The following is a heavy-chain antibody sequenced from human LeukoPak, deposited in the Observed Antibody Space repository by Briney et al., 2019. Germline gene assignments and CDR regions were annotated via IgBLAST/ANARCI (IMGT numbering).Heavy chain of an antibody. V-gene: IGHV3-11*06. Sequence: PGGSLSPSCAASGFTFSDYYMSWIRQAPGKGLQWVSYISSSSSYTNYADSVKGRFTISRDNAKNSLYLQMNSLRAEDTAVYYCVGGGDPPFEGWGQGTLVTVSS. J-gene: IGHJ4*02. D-gene: IGHD2-21*01. CDR1: GFTFSDYY. CDR2: ISSSSSYT. CDR3: VGGGDPPFEG.